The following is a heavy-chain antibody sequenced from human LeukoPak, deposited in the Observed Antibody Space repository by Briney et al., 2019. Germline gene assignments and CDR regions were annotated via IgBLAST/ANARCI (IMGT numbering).Heavy chain of an antibody. CDR1: GFNFNDFD. D-gene: IGHD1-20*01. CDR3: ARGKPVTGTPDYYSYGMDV. Sequence: GGSLRLSCAASGFNFNDFDMHWVRQGTGKGLEWVSAIGIGGDTHYSGSVKGRFTISRENAKNSLFLQMNSLRAEDTALYYCARGKPVTGTPDYYSYGMDVWGQGTMVTVSS. J-gene: IGHJ6*02. V-gene: IGHV3-13*01. CDR2: IGIGGDT.